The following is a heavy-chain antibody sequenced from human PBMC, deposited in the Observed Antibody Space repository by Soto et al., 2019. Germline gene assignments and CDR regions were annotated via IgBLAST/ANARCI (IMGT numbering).Heavy chain of an antibody. CDR3: ARGIKGDYGSDY. J-gene: IGHJ4*02. CDR2: IIRDGSTT. CDR1: GFTFSSYW. Sequence: EVQLVESGGGLVQPGGSLRLSCAASGFTFSSYWMHWVRQAPGKGLVWVARIIRDGSTTNYADSVKGRFTISRDNAKNTLYLQMNSLRAEDTAVYYCARGIKGDYGSDYWGQGTLVTVSS. V-gene: IGHV3-74*01. D-gene: IGHD4-17*01.